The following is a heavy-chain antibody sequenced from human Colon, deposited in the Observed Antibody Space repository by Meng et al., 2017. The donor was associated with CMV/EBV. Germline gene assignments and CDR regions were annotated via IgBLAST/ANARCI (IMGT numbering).Heavy chain of an antibody. J-gene: IGHJ4*02. CDR2: ISAYNGNT. CDR1: GYIFTSYG. D-gene: IGHD3-10*01. CDR3: ARRSITMVRGVTPSYYFDD. Sequence: ASVKVSCKASGYIFTSYGISWVRQAPGQGLEWMGWISAYNGNTNYAQKLQGRVTMTTDTSTSTAYMELRSLRSDDTAVYYCARRSITMVRGVTPSYYFDDGGQGTLVTVSS. V-gene: IGHV1-18*01.